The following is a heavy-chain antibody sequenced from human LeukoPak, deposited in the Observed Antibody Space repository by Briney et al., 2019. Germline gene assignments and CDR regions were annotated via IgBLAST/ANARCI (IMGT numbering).Heavy chain of an antibody. Sequence: SETLSLTCTVPGGSISTYYWSWIRQPPGKGLEWIGYIFYSGSTNYNPSLKSRVTISVETSMNQFSVTLSSVTAADTAVYYCARGPSGGSWNWFDPWGQGTLVTVSS. CDR1: GGSISTYY. CDR3: ARGPSGGSWNWFDP. J-gene: IGHJ5*02. D-gene: IGHD2-15*01. V-gene: IGHV4-59*01. CDR2: IFYSGST.